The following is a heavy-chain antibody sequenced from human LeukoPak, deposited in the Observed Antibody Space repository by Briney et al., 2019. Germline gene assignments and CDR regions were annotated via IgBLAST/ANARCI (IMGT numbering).Heavy chain of an antibody. D-gene: IGHD3-3*01. Sequence: GGSLRLSCAASGFTFSSYWMHWVRQAPGKGLEWVAVISYDGSNKYYVDSVKGRFTISRDNSKNTLYLQMNSLRAEDTAVYYCAKDLISGYDFWSGYSSKRLLPDSWGQGTLVIVSS. V-gene: IGHV3-30*18. J-gene: IGHJ5*01. CDR2: ISYDGSNK. CDR1: GFTFSSYW. CDR3: AKDLISGYDFWSGYSSKRLLPDS.